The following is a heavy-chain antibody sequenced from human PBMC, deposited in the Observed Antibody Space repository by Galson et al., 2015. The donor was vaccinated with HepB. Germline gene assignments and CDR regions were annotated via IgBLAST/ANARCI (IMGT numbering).Heavy chain of an antibody. CDR1: GFTFSSYG. Sequence: SLRLSCAASGFTFSSYGMHWVRQAPGKGLEWVAVISYDGSNKYYADSVKGRFTISRDNSKNTLYLQMNSLRAEDTAVYYCAKEAMITFGGVIVNPALGYWGQGTLVTVSS. J-gene: IGHJ4*02. CDR3: AKEAMITFGGVIVNPALGY. V-gene: IGHV3-30*18. CDR2: ISYDGSNK. D-gene: IGHD3-16*02.